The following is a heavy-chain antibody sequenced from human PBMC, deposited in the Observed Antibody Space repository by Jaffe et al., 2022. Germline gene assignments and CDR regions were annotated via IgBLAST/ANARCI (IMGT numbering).Heavy chain of an antibody. J-gene: IGHJ4*02. Sequence: EVQLVESGGGLVQPGGSLRLSCAASGFTFSSYEMNWVRQAPGKGLEWVSYISSSGSTIYYADSVKGRFTISRDNAKNSLYLQMNSLRAEDTAVYYCAREQEWYTIDYWGQGTLVTVSS. V-gene: IGHV3-48*03. D-gene: IGHD3-3*01. CDR3: AREQEWYTIDY. CDR2: ISSSGSTI. CDR1: GFTFSSYE.